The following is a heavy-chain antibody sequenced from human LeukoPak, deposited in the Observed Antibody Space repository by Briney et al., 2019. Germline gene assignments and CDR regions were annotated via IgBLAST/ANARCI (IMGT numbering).Heavy chain of an antibody. J-gene: IGHJ6*03. CDR1: GFTFSGSA. CDR3: TRPLGSGSTSTQMGLRDYYYMDV. Sequence: GGSLKLSCAASGFTFSGSAMPWVRQASGKGLEWVGRIRSKANTYARAYVASAEGRFTIAIDDPKNTAYLQMNSLKTEDTAVYYCTRPLGSGSTSTQMGLRDYYYMDVWGKGTTVTVSS. V-gene: IGHV3-73*01. D-gene: IGHD2-2*01. CDR2: IRSKANTYAR.